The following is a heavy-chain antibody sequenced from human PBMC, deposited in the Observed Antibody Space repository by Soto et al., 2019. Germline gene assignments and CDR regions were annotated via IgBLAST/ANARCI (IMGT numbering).Heavy chain of an antibody. J-gene: IGHJ6*02. CDR1: GGTPSNSA. CDR3: XSGRIVVVGSRAYYGMDV. CDR2: IIPVFGIV. Sequence: QVQLVQSGAEVKKPGSSVRVSCKASGGTPSNSAFSWVRQAPGQGLEWMGGIIPVFGIVKYAQNLEGRVTITADESTNTAYMELSSLRYEDRAVYXXXSGRIVVVGSRAYYGMDVWGQGTTVTVSS. V-gene: IGHV1-69*01. D-gene: IGHD6-19*01.